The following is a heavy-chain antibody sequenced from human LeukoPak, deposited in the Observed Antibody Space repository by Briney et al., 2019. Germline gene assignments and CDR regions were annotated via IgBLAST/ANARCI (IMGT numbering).Heavy chain of an antibody. CDR3: ARVSSSWQTIDY. D-gene: IGHD6-13*01. Sequence: PSETLSLTCTVSGGSISSGGYYWSWIRQHPGKGLEWIGYIYYSGSTYYNPPPKSRVTISVDTSKNQFSLKLSSVTAADTAVYYCARVSSSWQTIDYWGQGTLVTVSS. V-gene: IGHV4-31*03. J-gene: IGHJ4*02. CDR2: IYYSGST. CDR1: GGSISSGGYY.